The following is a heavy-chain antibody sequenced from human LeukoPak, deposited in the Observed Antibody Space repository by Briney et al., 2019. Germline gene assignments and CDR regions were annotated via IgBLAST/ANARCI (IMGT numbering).Heavy chain of an antibody. D-gene: IGHD2-15*01. CDR3: ATQYCSGGSCFWQGWFDP. V-gene: IGHV4-59*08. Sequence: SETLSLTCTVSGGSISSYYWSWIRQPPGKGLEWIGYIYYSGSTNYNPSLKSRVTISVDTSKNQFSLKLSSVTAADTAVYCCATQYCSGGSCFWQGWFDPWGQGTLVTVSS. CDR1: GGSISSYY. CDR2: IYYSGST. J-gene: IGHJ5*02.